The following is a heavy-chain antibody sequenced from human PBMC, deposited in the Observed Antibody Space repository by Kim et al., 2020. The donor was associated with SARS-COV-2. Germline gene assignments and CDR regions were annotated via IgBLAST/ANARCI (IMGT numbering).Heavy chain of an antibody. V-gene: IGHV4-59*01. Sequence: SETLSLTCTVSGGSISSYYWTWIRQPPGKGLEWIGYIYYSGSTNYNPSLKSRVTISIDTSKNQFSLKLSSVTAADTAVYYCARRSSSSLFIDYWGQGTLVTVSS. J-gene: IGHJ4*02. CDR3: ARRSSSSLFIDY. D-gene: IGHD6-6*01. CDR1: GGSISSYY. CDR2: IYYSGST.